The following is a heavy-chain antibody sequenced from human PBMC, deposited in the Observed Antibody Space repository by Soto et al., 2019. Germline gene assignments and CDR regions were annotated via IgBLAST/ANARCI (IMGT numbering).Heavy chain of an antibody. D-gene: IGHD6-13*01. V-gene: IGHV1-8*01. CDR2: MSPNSGNT. CDR3: ARGIEAGFDY. CDR1: GYTFTSLA. Sequence: ASVKVSCKTSGYTFTSLAINWLRQATGQGLEWLGWMSPNSGNTAYAQKFQGRVTMTRDTSMSTVYMELSSLTSEDTAVYYCARGIEAGFDYWGQGTRVTVLL. J-gene: IGHJ4*02.